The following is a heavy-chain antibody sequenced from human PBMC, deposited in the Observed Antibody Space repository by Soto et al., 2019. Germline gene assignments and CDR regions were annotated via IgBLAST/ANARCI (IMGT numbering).Heavy chain of an antibody. CDR2: ITGSDRDT. Sequence: GGSLRLSCAASGFTFRNNVLSWVRQAPGKGLDWVSGITGSDRDTYYADSVKGRFTISRDNSKNMVFLQMNSLRAEDTALYYCAKNGLDNSPSAIDSWGPGTLVTVSS. V-gene: IGHV3-23*01. J-gene: IGHJ4*02. CDR1: GFTFRNNV. D-gene: IGHD2-8*01. CDR3: AKNGLDNSPSAIDS.